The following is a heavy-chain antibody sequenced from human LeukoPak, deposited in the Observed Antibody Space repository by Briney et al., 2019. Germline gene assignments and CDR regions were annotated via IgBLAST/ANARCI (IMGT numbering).Heavy chain of an antibody. CDR1: GFTFSSYW. CDR3: ARDATYSEGATYYDRLDY. Sequence: GGSLTLSCAASGFTFSSYWMTWVRQAPGKGLEWVANINRGGTTKNYVDSVQGRFTISRDNAQSSLYLQMSSLRAEDTAVYFCARDATYSEGATYYDRLDYWGQGAQVTVSS. CDR2: INRGGTTK. J-gene: IGHJ4*02. V-gene: IGHV3-7*04. D-gene: IGHD3-22*01.